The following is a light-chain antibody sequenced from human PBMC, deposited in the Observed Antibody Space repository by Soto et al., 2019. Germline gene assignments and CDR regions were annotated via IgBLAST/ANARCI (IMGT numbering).Light chain of an antibody. CDR2: DAS. CDR3: QQYSHLIT. Sequence: DIQMTQSPSSLSASVGDRVTITCQARQDISNSLNWYQQKLVQAPKLLIYDASNLETGVPSRFICSGSGTDFTFTTSSLQPEDIATYYCQQYSHLITFGQGTRLESK. CDR1: QDISNS. V-gene: IGKV1-33*01. J-gene: IGKJ5*01.